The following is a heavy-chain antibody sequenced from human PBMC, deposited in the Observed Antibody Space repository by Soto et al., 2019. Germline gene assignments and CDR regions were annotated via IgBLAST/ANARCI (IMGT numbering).Heavy chain of an antibody. V-gene: IGHV3-33*01. J-gene: IGHJ4*02. CDR2: IWYDGSKK. D-gene: IGHD3-10*01. CDR3: ARLSGSYLVY. CDR1: GFTFSNDG. Sequence: QVQLVESGGGVVQPGTSLRLSCAASGFTFSNDGMYWVRQTPDKGLEWVALIWYDGSKKYYADSVKGRFTISRDNSKNSLYLYINRLRAYDTALYYCARLSGSYLVYWGQGTQVTVSS.